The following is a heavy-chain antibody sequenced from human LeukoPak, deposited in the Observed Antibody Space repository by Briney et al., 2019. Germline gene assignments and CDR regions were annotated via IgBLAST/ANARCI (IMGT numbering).Heavy chain of an antibody. CDR3: AKETEDGGNLDY. J-gene: IGHJ4*02. D-gene: IGHD4-23*01. CDR1: GFTFSSYG. V-gene: IGHV3-30*02. CDR2: IWYDGSNK. Sequence: PGGSLRLSCAASGFTFSSYGMHWVRQAPGKGLEWVAVIWYDGSNKYYADSVKGRFTISRDNSKNTLYLQMNSLRAEDTAVYYCAKETEDGGNLDYWGQGTLVTVSS.